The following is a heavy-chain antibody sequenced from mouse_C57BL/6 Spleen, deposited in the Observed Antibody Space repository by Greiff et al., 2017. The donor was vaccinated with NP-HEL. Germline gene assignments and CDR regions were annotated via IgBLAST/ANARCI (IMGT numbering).Heavy chain of an antibody. V-gene: IGHV7-3*01. D-gene: IGHD1-1*01. CDR2: IRNKANGYTT. CDR3: ARRDYGSREYFDV. CDR1: GFTFTDYY. J-gene: IGHJ1*03. Sequence: EVKLVESGGGLVQPGGSLSLSCAASGFTFTDYYMSWVRQPPGKALEWLGFIRNKANGYTTEYSASVKGRFTISRDNSQSILYLQMNALSAEDSATYYCARRDYGSREYFDVWGTGTTVTVSS.